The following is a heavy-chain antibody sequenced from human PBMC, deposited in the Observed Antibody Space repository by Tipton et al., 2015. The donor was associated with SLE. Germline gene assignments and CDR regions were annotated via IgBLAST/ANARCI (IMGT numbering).Heavy chain of an antibody. CDR3: ASEGVHYDFWSGATGAFEI. CDR2: IKQDGSEK. Sequence: QLVQSGGGLVQPGGSLRLSCAASGFTFSSYWMSWVRQAPGKGLEWVANIKQDGSEKYYVDSVKGRFTISRDNAKNSLYLQMNSLRAADTAVYYCASEGVHYDFWSGATGAFEIWGQGTMVTVSS. D-gene: IGHD3-3*01. J-gene: IGHJ3*02. V-gene: IGHV3-7*03. CDR1: GFTFSSYW.